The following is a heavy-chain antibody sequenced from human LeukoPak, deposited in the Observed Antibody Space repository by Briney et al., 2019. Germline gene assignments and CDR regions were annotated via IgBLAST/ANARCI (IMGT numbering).Heavy chain of an antibody. V-gene: IGHV4-4*02. CDR3: ARDRWGYYGSGSYYAVWYFDL. CDR1: GGSISSSNW. Sequence: SGTLSLTCAVSGGSISSSNWWSWVRRPPGKGLEWIGETYHSGSTNYNPSLKSRVTISVDKSKNKLSLKLSSVTAADTAVYYCARDRWGYYGSGSYYAVWYFDLWGRGTLVTVSS. J-gene: IGHJ2*01. D-gene: IGHD3-10*01. CDR2: TYHSGST.